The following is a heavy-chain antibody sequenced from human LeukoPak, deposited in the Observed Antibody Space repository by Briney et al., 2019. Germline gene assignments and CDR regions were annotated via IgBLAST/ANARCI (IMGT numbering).Heavy chain of an antibody. CDR2: ISGSGGST. CDR3: AKVGSIAAQSPVFDP. CDR1: QLTFNRYV. V-gene: IGHV3-23*01. D-gene: IGHD6-13*01. Sequence: GGSLRLSCTSSQLTFNRYVMAWVRQAPGKGLEWVSAISGSGGSTYYADSVKGRFTISRDNSKNTLYLQMNSLRAEDTAVYYCAKVGSIAAQSPVFDPWGQGTLVTVSS. J-gene: IGHJ5*02.